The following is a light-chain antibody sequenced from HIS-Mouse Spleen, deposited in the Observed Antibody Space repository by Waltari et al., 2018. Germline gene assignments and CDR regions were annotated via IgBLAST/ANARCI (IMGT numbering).Light chain of an antibody. J-gene: IGLJ1*01. V-gene: IGLV2-14*01. CDR2: EVS. CDR1: SRDVGGYNY. CDR3: SSYTSSSTF. Sequence: QSALTQPASVSGSPGQSITISCTGTSRDVGGYNYVSWYQPHPGKAPKLMIYEVSNRPSGGSNRFSGSKSGNTASLTISGLQAEDEADYYCSSYTSSSTFFGTGTKVTVL.